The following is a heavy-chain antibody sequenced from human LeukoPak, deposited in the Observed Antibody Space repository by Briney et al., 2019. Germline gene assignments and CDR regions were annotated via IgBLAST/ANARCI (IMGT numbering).Heavy chain of an antibody. J-gene: IGHJ6*03. Sequence: GGSLRLSCAASGFTFSSYSMNWVRQAPGKGLEWVPSISSSSSYIYYADSVKGRFTISRDNAKNSLYLQMNSLRAEDTAVYYCARELRTISAHYYMDVWGKGTTVTVSS. V-gene: IGHV3-21*01. CDR2: ISSSSSYI. D-gene: IGHD3-3*01. CDR1: GFTFSSYS. CDR3: ARELRTISAHYYMDV.